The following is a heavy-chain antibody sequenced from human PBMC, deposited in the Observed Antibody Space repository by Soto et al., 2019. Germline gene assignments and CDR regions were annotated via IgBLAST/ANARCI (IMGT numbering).Heavy chain of an antibody. Sequence: GGPLRLSCAASGFIFSDYSMSWVRQSPGKGLEGVANIKQDGGEEDYVDSVKGRLTISRDNAKNSLYLQMNSLRAEDTAVYYCARVYYESRGPTKYRAFDFWGQGTMVTVSS. CDR3: ARVYYESRGPTKYRAFDF. D-gene: IGHD3-22*01. CDR1: GFIFSDYS. V-gene: IGHV3-7*01. J-gene: IGHJ3*01. CDR2: IKQDGGEE.